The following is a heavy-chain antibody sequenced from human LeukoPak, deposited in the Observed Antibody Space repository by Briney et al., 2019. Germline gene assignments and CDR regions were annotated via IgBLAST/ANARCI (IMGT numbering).Heavy chain of an antibody. CDR3: ARDRSEFDY. CDR2: IYYSGST. V-gene: IGHV4-59*01. CDR1: GGSISNYY. Sequence: SETLSLTCTVSGGSISNYYWSWIRQPPGKGLEWIGYIYYSGSTNYNPSLKSRVTILVDTSKNQFSLKLSPVTAADTAVYYCARDRSEFDYWGQGTLVTASS. J-gene: IGHJ4*02.